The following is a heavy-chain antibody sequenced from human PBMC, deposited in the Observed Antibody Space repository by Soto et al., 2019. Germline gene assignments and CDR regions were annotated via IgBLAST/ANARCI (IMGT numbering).Heavy chain of an antibody. CDR1: GFTFSTYG. V-gene: IGHV3-30*18. D-gene: IGHD3-10*01. Sequence: QVQLVESGGGVVQPGRSLRLSCAASGFTFSTYGIHWVRQAPGKGLEWVAVTSYDGSVKYYADSVKGRFTTSRDNSKNTLYLQMNSLRAEDTAVYYCAKGGRYYDSGRIDYWGQGTLVSVSS. CDR2: TSYDGSVK. J-gene: IGHJ4*02. CDR3: AKGGRYYDSGRIDY.